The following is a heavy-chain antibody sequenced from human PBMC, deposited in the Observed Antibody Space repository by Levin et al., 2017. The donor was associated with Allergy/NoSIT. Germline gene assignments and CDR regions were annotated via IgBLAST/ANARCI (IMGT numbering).Heavy chain of an antibody. CDR3: VAGIRISPGY. Sequence: GESLKISCAASGFNVDSYWMNWVRQGPAKGLEWVANINQDGSEKNYVDSVKGRFSISRDNAKNSLYLQMDSLRAEDTAVYYCVAGIRISPGYWGRGTLVTVSS. CDR1: GFNVDSYW. V-gene: IGHV3-7*01. D-gene: IGHD2/OR15-2a*01. J-gene: IGHJ4*02. CDR2: INQDGSEK.